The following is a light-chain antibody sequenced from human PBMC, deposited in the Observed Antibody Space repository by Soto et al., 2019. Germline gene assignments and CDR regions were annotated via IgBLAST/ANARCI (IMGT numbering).Light chain of an antibody. V-gene: IGKV1-5*03. CDR2: KAS. CDR1: QTISSW. Sequence: DIQMTQSPSTLSGSVGDRVTITCRASQTISSWLAWYQQKPGKAPKLLIYKASSLKSGVPLRFSGSGSGTEFTLTINSLQPDDFATYYCQQYDTYWTFGQGTKVDI. J-gene: IGKJ1*01. CDR3: QQYDTYWT.